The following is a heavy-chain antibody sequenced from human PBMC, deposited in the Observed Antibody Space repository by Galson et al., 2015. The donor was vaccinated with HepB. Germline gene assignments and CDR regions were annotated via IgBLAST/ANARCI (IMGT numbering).Heavy chain of an antibody. CDR1: GYTFTSYY. CDR3: ARDYDTWRRVWYYGMDV. V-gene: IGHV1-46*01. D-gene: IGHD3-3*01. Sequence: SVKVSCKASGYTFTSYYMHWVRQAPGQGLEWMGIINPSGGSTSYAQKFQGGVTMTRDTSKNSLYLQMNSLRAEDTAVYYCARDYDTWRRVWYYGMDVWGQGTTVTVSS. CDR2: INPSGGST. J-gene: IGHJ6*02.